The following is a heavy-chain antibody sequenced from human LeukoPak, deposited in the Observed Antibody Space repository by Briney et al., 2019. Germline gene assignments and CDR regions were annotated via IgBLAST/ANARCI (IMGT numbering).Heavy chain of an antibody. CDR3: ASFAAAPGGRDY. J-gene: IGHJ4*02. CDR1: GGSFSGYY. Sequence: SETLSLTCAVYGGSFSGYYWSWIRQPPGKGLEWIGEINHSGSTNYNPSLKSRVTISVDTSKNQFSLKLSSVTAADTAVYYCASFAAAPGGRDYWGQGTLLTVSS. D-gene: IGHD1-26*01. V-gene: IGHV4-34*01. CDR2: INHSGST.